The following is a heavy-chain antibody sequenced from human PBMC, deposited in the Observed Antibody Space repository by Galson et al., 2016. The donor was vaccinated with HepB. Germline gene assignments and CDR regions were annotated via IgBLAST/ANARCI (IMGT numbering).Heavy chain of an antibody. V-gene: IGHV3-15*01. CDR3: ARDGGTYEIDY. J-gene: IGHJ4*02. Sequence: CAASGFTFSNAWMTWVRQAPGKGPEWVGRIKRKEDGETTDYAAPVKGRFTISRDDSKNSLYLQMNSLKTEDTAVYYCARDGGTYEIDYWGQGTLVTVSS. CDR2: IKRKEDGETT. CDR1: GFTFSNAW. D-gene: IGHD1-26*01.